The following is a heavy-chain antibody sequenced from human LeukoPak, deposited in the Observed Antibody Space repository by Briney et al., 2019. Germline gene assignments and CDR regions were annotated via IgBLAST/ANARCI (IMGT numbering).Heavy chain of an antibody. J-gene: IGHJ2*01. CDR3: ASNRRRYWYFDL. D-gene: IGHD1-1*01. CDR2: INHSGST. Sequence: SETLSLTCAVYGGSFSGYYWSWIRQPPGKGLEWIGEINHSGSTNYNPSLKGRVTISVDTSKNQFSLKLSSVTAADTAVYYCASNRRRYWYFDLWGRGTLVTVSS. V-gene: IGHV4-34*01. CDR1: GGSFSGYY.